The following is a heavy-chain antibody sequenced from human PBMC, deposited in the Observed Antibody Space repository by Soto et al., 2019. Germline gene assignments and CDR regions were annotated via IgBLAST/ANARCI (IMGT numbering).Heavy chain of an antibody. Sequence: QVQLVQSGAEVKKPGASVKVSCKASGYTFTSYGISWVRQAPGQGLEWMGWISAYNGNTNYAQKLQGRVTMTTDTSTSTAYMELRSLRSDDTAVYYCARDIHRITIFGVVIIPGRDGMDVWGQGTTVTVSS. D-gene: IGHD3-3*01. CDR3: ARDIHRITIFGVVIIPGRDGMDV. V-gene: IGHV1-18*01. CDR2: ISAYNGNT. J-gene: IGHJ6*02. CDR1: GYTFTSYG.